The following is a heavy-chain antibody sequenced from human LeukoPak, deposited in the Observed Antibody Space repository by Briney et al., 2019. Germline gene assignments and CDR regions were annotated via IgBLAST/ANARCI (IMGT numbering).Heavy chain of an antibody. J-gene: IGHJ4*02. Sequence: GESLKISCKGSGYIFTTYWIAWVRQLPGIGLEWMGIISPGDSDTRYSPSFQGQVTISADKSISTAYLQWSSLKASDTAIYYCARYLRWLQSPDPPDDFWGQGTLVTVSS. V-gene: IGHV5-51*01. CDR2: ISPGDSDT. CDR1: GYIFTTYW. D-gene: IGHD5-24*01. CDR3: ARYLRWLQSPDPPDDF.